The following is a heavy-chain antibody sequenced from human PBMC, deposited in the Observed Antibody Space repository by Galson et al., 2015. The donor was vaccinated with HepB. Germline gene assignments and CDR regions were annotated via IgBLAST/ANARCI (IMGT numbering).Heavy chain of an antibody. CDR3: ARALTRLGSGSLLGY. V-gene: IGHV1-3*01. J-gene: IGHJ4*02. CDR1: GYTFTNYA. CDR2: INAGYGDT. Sequence: SVKVSCKASGYTFTNYAMQWVRQAPGQRLDWMGWINAGYGDTRYSQKFQGRVTFTRDTSATTVYMELSSLRSEDTAVYYCARALTRLGSGSLLGYWGQGTLFTVSS. D-gene: IGHD3-10*01.